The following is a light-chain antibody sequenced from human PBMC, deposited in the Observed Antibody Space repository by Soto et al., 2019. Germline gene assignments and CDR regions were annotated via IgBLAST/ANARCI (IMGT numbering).Light chain of an antibody. CDR2: SNN. CDR1: SSNIGSNT. J-gene: IGLJ1*01. Sequence: QSVLTQPPSASGTPGQRVTISCSGSSSNIGSNTVNWYQQLPGMAPKLLIYSNNQRPSGVPDRFSGSKSGTSASLAISGLQSEDEADYYCAAWDDSLNGLVFGTGTQLTVL. CDR3: AAWDDSLNGLV. V-gene: IGLV1-44*01.